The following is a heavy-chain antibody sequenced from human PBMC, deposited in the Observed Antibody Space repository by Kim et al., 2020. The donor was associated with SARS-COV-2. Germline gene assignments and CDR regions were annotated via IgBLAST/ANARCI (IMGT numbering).Heavy chain of an antibody. CDR3: VRGSGSFYGWFDN. Sequence: GGSLRLSCAASGFTFSEHYMTWIRQAPGKGLEWVSYISGTTNSKYYADSVKGRLTISRDNAKNSLYLQMNSVRAEDTALYYCVRGSGSFYGWFDNWGQGTPVTVSP. CDR2: ISGTTNSK. J-gene: IGHJ4*02. D-gene: IGHD1-26*01. CDR1: GFTFSEHY. V-gene: IGHV3-11*04.